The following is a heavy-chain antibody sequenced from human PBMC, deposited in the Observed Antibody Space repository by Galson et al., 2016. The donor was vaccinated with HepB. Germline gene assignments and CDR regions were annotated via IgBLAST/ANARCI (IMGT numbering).Heavy chain of an antibody. CDR2: IKQDGSEM. V-gene: IGHV3-7*01. D-gene: IGHD2-2*01. J-gene: IGHJ4*02. CDR1: GFTFSSYW. Sequence: SLRLSCAASGFTFSSYWMHWVRQAPGKGLEWVANIKQDGSEMYYVDSVKGRFTISRDNAKNSLYLQMNSLRAEDTAVYYCARGYCSSTSCQPGAYWGQGTLVTVSS. CDR3: ARGYCSSTSCQPGAY.